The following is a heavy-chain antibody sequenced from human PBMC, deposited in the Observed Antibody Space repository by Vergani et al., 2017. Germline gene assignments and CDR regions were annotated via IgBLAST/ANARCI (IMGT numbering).Heavy chain of an antibody. CDR2: IIPIFGTA. V-gene: IGHV1-69*13. D-gene: IGHD3-10*01. Sequence: QVQLVQSGAEVKKPGSSVKVSCKASGGTFSSYAISWVRQAPGQGLEWMGRIIPIFGTANYAQKFQGRFTITADESTSTAYMELSSLRSEDTAVYYCTSLYGSGKRWNAFDIWGQGTIVSVSS. J-gene: IGHJ3*02. CDR1: GGTFSSYA. CDR3: TSLYGSGKRWNAFDI.